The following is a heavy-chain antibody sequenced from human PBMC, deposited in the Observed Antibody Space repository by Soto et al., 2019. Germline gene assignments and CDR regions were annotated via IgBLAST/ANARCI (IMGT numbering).Heavy chain of an antibody. Sequence: EVQLLESGGGLVQPGGSLRLSCAASGFTFSSYAMSWVRQAPGKGLEWVSAISGSGGSTYYADSVKGRFTISRDNAKNSLYLQMNSLRAEDTAVYYCARGYYYDSSGYGPDYWGQGTLVTVSS. V-gene: IGHV3-23*01. CDR3: ARGYYYDSSGYGPDY. CDR2: ISGSGGST. J-gene: IGHJ4*02. D-gene: IGHD3-22*01. CDR1: GFTFSSYA.